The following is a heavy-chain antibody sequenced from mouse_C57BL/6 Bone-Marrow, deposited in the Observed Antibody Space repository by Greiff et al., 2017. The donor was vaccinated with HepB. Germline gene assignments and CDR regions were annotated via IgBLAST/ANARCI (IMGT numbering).Heavy chain of an antibody. Sequence: EVKLMESGAELVRPGASVKLSCTASGFNIKDDYMHWVKQRPEQGLEWIGWIDPENGDTEYASKFQGKATITADTSSNTAYLQLSSLTSEDTAVYYCTPCLLAYWGQGTLVTVSA. D-gene: IGHD2-10*01. CDR2: IDPENGDT. CDR3: TPCLLAY. CDR1: GFNIKDDY. V-gene: IGHV14-4*01. J-gene: IGHJ3*01.